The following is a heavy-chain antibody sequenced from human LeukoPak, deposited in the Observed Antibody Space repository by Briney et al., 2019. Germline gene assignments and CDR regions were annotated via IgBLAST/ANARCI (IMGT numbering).Heavy chain of an antibody. Sequence: ASVKVSCKASGYTFSDYYIHWVRQAPGEGLEWMGWINPNSGGASYAQKFQGRVTMTRDTSINTTYMELNRLTSDDTAVYYCARLGVPRGGPYDAFDIWGQGTTVTVSS. J-gene: IGHJ3*02. D-gene: IGHD3-10*01. CDR1: GYTFSDYY. CDR2: INPNSGGA. V-gene: IGHV1-2*02. CDR3: ARLGVPRGGPYDAFDI.